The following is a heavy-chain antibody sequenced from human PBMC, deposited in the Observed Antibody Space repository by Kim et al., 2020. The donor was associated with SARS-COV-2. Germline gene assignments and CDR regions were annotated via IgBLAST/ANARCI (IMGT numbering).Heavy chain of an antibody. CDR1: GYAFTGYY. J-gene: IGHJ4*02. CDR2: INPNSGGT. CDR3: ARGDGCWSGYFLSGFDY. V-gene: IGHV1-2*02. D-gene: IGHD3-3*01. Sequence: ASVKVSCKASGYAFTGYYMHWVRQAPGQGLEWMGWINPNSGGTNYAQKFQGRVTMTRDTSISTAYMELSRLRSDDTAVYYCARGDGCWSGYFLSGFDYWGQGTLVTVSS.